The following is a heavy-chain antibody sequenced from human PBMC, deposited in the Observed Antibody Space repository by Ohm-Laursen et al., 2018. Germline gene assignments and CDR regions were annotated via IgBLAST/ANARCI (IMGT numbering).Heavy chain of an antibody. V-gene: IGHV4-34*01. D-gene: IGHD6-19*01. CDR3: ARGFSGWLGRIDY. Sequence: SETLSLTWAVYGGSFSGYYWNWIRQPPGKGLEWIGEINHSRSTKYNSSFKSRVTISVDTSKDQFSLKLSSVTAADTAVYYCARGFSGWLGRIDYWGQGILVTVSS. CDR2: INHSRST. CDR1: GGSFSGYY. J-gene: IGHJ4*02.